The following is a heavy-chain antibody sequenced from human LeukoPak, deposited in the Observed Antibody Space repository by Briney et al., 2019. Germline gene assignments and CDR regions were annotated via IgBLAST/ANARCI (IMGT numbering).Heavy chain of an antibody. J-gene: IGHJ4*02. CDR2: ITTTSSAL. Sequence: GGSLRLSRAASGFTFSTYEMNWVRQAPGKGVEGVSYITTTSSALYYADSVKGQFTLSRDTPKNSLYLQMNTLRAEDTAIYYCAREGSITYWGQGTLVTVSS. V-gene: IGHV3-48*03. CDR3: AREGSITY. CDR1: GFTFSTYE. D-gene: IGHD3-10*01.